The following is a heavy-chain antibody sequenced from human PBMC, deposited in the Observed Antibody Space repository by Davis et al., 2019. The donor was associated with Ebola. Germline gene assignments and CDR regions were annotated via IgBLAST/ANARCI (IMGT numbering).Heavy chain of an antibody. CDR2: ILPIFGTA. CDR1: GGTFSSYA. J-gene: IGHJ4*02. D-gene: IGHD4-17*01. CDR3: ARVSGDYELYYFDY. V-gene: IGHV1-69*13. Sequence: SVTVSCKASGGTFSSYAISWVRQAPGQGLEWMGGILPIFGTANYAQKFQVRVTITADESTRTAYMELSSLRSEDTAVYYCARVSGDYELYYFDYWGQGTLVTVSS.